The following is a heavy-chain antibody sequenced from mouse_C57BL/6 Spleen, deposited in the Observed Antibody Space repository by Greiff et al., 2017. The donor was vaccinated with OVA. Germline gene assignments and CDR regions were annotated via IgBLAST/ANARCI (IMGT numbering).Heavy chain of an antibody. CDR3: ARGPTVVADHYFDY. CDR2: IYPGSGST. V-gene: IGHV1-55*01. Sequence: VQLQQSGAELVKPGASVKMSCKASGYTFTSYWITWVKQRPGQGLEWIGDIYPGSGSTNYNEKFKSKATLTVDTSSSTAYMQLSSLTSEDSAVYYCARGPTVVADHYFDYWGQGTTLTVSS. J-gene: IGHJ2*01. CDR1: GYTFTSYW. D-gene: IGHD1-1*01.